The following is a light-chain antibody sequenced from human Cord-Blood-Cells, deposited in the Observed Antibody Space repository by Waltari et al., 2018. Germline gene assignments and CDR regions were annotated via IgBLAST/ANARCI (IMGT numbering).Light chain of an antibody. CDR1: QSISSY. CDR3: QQSYSTHT. Sequence: DIQMTQSPSSLSASVGDRVTITCRASQSISSYLNWYQQTPGKAPKLLIYAASSLQSGVPSRFSGSGSGTDFTLTISSLQPEDFATYYCQQSYSTHTFGQGTKLEIK. J-gene: IGKJ2*01. V-gene: IGKV1-39*01. CDR2: AAS.